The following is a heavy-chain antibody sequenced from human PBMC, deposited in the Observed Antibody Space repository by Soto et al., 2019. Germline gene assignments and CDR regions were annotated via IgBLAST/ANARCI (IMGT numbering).Heavy chain of an antibody. CDR3: AADGGGYYYFDY. J-gene: IGHJ4*02. D-gene: IGHD3-3*01. V-gene: IGHV1-58*01. CDR1: GFTFTSSA. Sequence: SVKVSCKASGFTFTSSAVQWVRQARGQRLEWLGWIVVGSGNTNYAQKFQERVTITRDMSTSTAYMELSSLRSEDTAVYYCAADGGGYYYFDYWGQGTLVTVSS. CDR2: IVVGSGNT.